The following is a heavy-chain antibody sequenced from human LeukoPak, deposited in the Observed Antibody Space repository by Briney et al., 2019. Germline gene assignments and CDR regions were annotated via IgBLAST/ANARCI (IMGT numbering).Heavy chain of an antibody. J-gene: IGHJ4*02. CDR1: GFTFSSYW. V-gene: IGHV3-7*01. CDR2: IKQDGSEK. Sequence: GGSLRLSCAASGFTFSSYWMSWVRQAPGKGLEWVANIKQDGSEKYYVDSVKGRFTISRDNAKNSLYLQMNSLRAEDTAVYYCARVREYSSSRHFDYWGQGTLVTVSS. CDR3: ARVREYSSSRHFDY. D-gene: IGHD6-13*01.